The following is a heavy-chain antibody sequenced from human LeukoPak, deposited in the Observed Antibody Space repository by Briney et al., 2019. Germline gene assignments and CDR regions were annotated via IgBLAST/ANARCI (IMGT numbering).Heavy chain of an antibody. V-gene: IGHV4-34*01. J-gene: IGHJ6*03. CDR2: INHSGST. Sequence: SETLSLTCAVYGGSFSGYYWSWIRQPPGKGVEWIGEINHSGSTNYNPSLKSRATISVDTSKNQFSLKLSSVTAADTAVYYCARGGYDFWSGRLYYYYMDVWGKGTTVTVS. D-gene: IGHD3-3*01. CDR1: GGSFSGYY. CDR3: ARGGYDFWSGRLYYYYMDV.